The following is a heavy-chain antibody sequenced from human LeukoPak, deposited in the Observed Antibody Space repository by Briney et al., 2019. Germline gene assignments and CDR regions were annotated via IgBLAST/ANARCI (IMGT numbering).Heavy chain of an antibody. D-gene: IGHD5/OR15-5a*01. V-gene: IGHV4-4*02. CDR2: IYYSGST. Sequence: PSETLSLTCAVSGGSISSSNWWSWVRQPPGKGLEWIGEIYYSGSTYYNPSLKSRVTISVDTSKNQFSLKLSSVTAADTAMYYCARDRVSWHYFDYWGQGTLVTVSS. CDR1: GGSISSSNW. J-gene: IGHJ4*02. CDR3: ARDRVSWHYFDY.